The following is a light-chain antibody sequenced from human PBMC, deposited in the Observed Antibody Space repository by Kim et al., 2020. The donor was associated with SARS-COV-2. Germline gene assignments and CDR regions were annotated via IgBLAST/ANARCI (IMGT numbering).Light chain of an antibody. CDR2: DVS. CDR3: SSYTSSSTEV. V-gene: IGLV2-14*04. Sequence: GQSITISFTGTSSDVGGYNYVSWYQQHPGKAPKLMIYDVSKRPSGVSNRFSGSKSGNTASLTISGLQAEDEADYYCSSYTSSSTEVFGGGTQLTVL. J-gene: IGLJ3*02. CDR1: SSDVGGYNY.